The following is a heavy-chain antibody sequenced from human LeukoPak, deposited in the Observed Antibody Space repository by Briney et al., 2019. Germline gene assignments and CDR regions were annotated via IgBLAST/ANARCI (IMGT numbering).Heavy chain of an antibody. Sequence: ASVTVSCKASGYTFTAYYIHWVRQAPGQGLEWMGWVNLNTGGANYARKFLGRVTMTRDTSITTAYMELSRLQSDDTAVYYCAKDLNANILTGYYVDYWGQGTLVTVSS. J-gene: IGHJ4*02. CDR1: GYTFTAYY. CDR3: AKDLNANILTGYYVDY. D-gene: IGHD3-9*01. CDR2: VNLNTGGA. V-gene: IGHV1-2*02.